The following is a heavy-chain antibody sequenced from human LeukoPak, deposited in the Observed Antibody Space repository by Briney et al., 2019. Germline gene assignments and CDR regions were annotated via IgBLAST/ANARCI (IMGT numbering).Heavy chain of an antibody. CDR3: ARDWFTRLGELSPDRAFDY. Sequence: PGGSLRLSCTVSGFTLSSYEMSWIRQAPGKGLEWVSSIDYDGGSGHYADSVKGRFTISRDNAKNSLYLQMNSLRAEDTALYYCARDWFTRLGELSPDRAFDYWGQGTLVTVSS. CDR2: IDYDGGSG. V-gene: IGHV3-20*04. CDR1: GFTLSSYE. D-gene: IGHD3-16*02. J-gene: IGHJ4*02.